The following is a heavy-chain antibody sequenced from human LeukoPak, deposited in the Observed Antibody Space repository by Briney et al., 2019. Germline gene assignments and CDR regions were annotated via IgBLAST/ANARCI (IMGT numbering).Heavy chain of an antibody. D-gene: IGHD3-22*01. Sequence: ASVKVSCKASGYTFTGYYMHWVRQAPGQGLEWMGWINPKSGGTNYARKFQGRVTMTRDTSISTAYMELSRLRSADTAVYYCASGTGAHYDSSGYADDAFDIWGQGTMVTVSS. J-gene: IGHJ3*02. CDR3: ASGTGAHYDSSGYADDAFDI. CDR1: GYTFTGYY. CDR2: INPKSGGT. V-gene: IGHV1-2*02.